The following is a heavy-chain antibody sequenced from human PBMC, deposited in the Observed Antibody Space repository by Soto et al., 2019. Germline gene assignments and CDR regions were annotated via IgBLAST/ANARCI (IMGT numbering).Heavy chain of an antibody. CDR1: GFTFSSYW. CDR3: ARTPGPTYYYDSSGYYDAFDI. V-gene: IGHV3-74*01. J-gene: IGHJ3*02. CDR2: INSDGSST. Sequence: GGSLRLSCAASGFTFSSYWMHWVRQAPGKGLVCVSRINSDGSSTSYADSVKGRFTISRDNAKNTLYLQMNSLRAEDTAVYYCARTPGPTYYYDSSGYYDAFDIWGQGTMVTVSS. D-gene: IGHD3-22*01.